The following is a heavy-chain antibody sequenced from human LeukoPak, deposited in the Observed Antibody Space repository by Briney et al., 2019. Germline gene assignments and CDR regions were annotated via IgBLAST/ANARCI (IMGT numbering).Heavy chain of an antibody. D-gene: IGHD6-13*01. J-gene: IGHJ4*02. V-gene: IGHV3-48*03. CDR1: GFTFSSYE. Sequence: GGSLRLSCAASGFTFSSYEMNWVRQAPGKGLEWVSYISSSGSTIYYADSVKGRFTISRDNSKNSLYLQMNSVRAEDTALYYCAKDGGYSSSWMADWGQGTLVTVSS. CDR2: ISSSGSTI. CDR3: AKDGGYSSSWMAD.